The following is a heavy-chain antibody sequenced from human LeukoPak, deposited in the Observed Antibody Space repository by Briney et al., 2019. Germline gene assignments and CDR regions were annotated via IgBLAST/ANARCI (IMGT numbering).Heavy chain of an antibody. J-gene: IGHJ4*02. Sequence: PGRSLRLSCAASGFTFSSYAMHWVRQAPGKGLEWVAVISYDGSNKYYADSVKGRFTISRDNSKNTLYLKMNSLRAEDTAVYYCARDGYYYDSSGYPYYFDYWGQGTLVTVSS. D-gene: IGHD3-22*01. V-gene: IGHV3-30*04. CDR3: ARDGYYYDSSGYPYYFDY. CDR1: GFTFSSYA. CDR2: ISYDGSNK.